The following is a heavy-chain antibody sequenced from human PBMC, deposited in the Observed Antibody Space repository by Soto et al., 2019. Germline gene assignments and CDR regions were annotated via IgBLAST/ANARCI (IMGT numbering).Heavy chain of an antibody. J-gene: IGHJ4*02. D-gene: IGHD1-1*01. CDR3: ARGRYGDY. Sequence: QVHLVQSGAEVKKPGASVKVSCKASGYTFTSYGITWVRRAPGQGLEWMGWISAHNGNTDYAQKLQGRVIVTRDTSTSTAYMELRSLLSDDTAVYYCARGRYGDYWGQGALVTVSS. CDR2: ISAHNGNT. V-gene: IGHV1-18*01. CDR1: GYTFTSYG.